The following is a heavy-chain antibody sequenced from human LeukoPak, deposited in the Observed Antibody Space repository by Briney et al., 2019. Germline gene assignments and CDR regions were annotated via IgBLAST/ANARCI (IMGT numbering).Heavy chain of an antibody. V-gene: IGHV3-30*18. Sequence: GGSLRLSCAASGFTFSTHAMHWVRQAPGKGLEWVAAVSYDGSRNYYADSVKGRFTISRDTSYNMLYLQMSSLRPEDTAMYYCAKVWRAHVDFHAFDVWGQGTMVAVSP. CDR1: GFTFSTHA. CDR2: VSYDGSRN. D-gene: IGHD3-3*01. CDR3: AKVWRAHVDFHAFDV. J-gene: IGHJ3*01.